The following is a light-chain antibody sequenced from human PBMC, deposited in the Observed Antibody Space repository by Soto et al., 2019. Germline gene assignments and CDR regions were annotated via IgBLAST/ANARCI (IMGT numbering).Light chain of an antibody. Sequence: DIEMPQTPTTLSASVGDGGTITCRASQRISTWLAWYQRKPGKAPKLLISDASSLETGVPSRFSGSGSGTEFTLTINSLQPDDFATYYCQQYKSYWTFGQGTKVDIK. CDR2: DAS. J-gene: IGKJ1*01. V-gene: IGKV1-5*01. CDR3: QQYKSYWT. CDR1: QRISTW.